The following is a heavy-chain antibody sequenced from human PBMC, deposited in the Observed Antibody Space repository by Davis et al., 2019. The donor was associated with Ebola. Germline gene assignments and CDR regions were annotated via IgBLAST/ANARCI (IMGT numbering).Heavy chain of an antibody. Sequence: GGSLRLSCAASGFTFSTFSMNWVRQAPGKGLEWVSYIGTSSGTIYYADSVKGRFTISRGNAKNSLYLQTDSLRDEDTAVYYCARSRSTGRYHYYGIDVWGQGTTVTVSS. CDR1: GFTFSTFS. V-gene: IGHV3-48*02. D-gene: IGHD2-2*01. CDR3: ARSRSTGRYHYYGIDV. J-gene: IGHJ6*02. CDR2: IGTSSGTI.